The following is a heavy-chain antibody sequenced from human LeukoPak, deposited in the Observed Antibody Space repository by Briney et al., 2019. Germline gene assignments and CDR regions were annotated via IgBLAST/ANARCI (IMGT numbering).Heavy chain of an antibody. J-gene: IGHJ6*02. CDR2: IDPNSGGT. V-gene: IGHV1-2*02. CDR1: GYIFTDYY. Sequence: ASVKVSCKASGYIFTDYYVHWIRQAPGQGLEWMGWIDPNSGGTHHAPNFQGRATMTRDTSSSTVYMDLSRLRSADTAIYYCARSRMPFYYYGMHVWGLGTSVSDSS. D-gene: IGHD2-2*01. CDR3: ARSRMPFYYYGMHV.